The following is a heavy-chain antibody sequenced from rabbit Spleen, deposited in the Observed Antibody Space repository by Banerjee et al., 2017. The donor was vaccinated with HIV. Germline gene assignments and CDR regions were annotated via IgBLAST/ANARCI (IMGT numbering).Heavy chain of an antibody. D-gene: IGHD1-1*01. CDR3: ARDLTDVIGWNFGW. CDR1: GFSFSSNW. Sequence: QSLEESGGGLVKPGGTLTLTCTVSGFSFSSNWICWVRQAPGKGLEWIACIDTNNGDTDYANWPKGRFTFSKTSSTTVTLQMTSLTAADTATYFCARDLTDVIGWNFGWWGPGTLVTVS. J-gene: IGHJ4*01. CDR2: IDTNNGDT. V-gene: IGHV1S40*01.